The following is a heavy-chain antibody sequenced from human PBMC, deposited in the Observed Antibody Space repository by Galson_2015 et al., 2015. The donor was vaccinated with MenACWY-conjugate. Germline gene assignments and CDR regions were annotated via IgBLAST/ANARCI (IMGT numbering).Heavy chain of an antibody. Sequence: PLSLTCSVSGASLSSGGYSWSWIRHHHGKGLEWIGHIHYSGRDYCNPSLQSRISMSVDTSKNPFSLTLTSVTAADTAVYYCARDGYCGGDCFSTDRAYYYYMDVWGRGTTVTFYS. V-gene: IGHV4-31*03. CDR1: GASLSSGGYS. D-gene: IGHD2-21*01. CDR2: IHYSGRD. CDR3: ARDGYCGGDCFSTDRAYYYYMDV. J-gene: IGHJ6*03.